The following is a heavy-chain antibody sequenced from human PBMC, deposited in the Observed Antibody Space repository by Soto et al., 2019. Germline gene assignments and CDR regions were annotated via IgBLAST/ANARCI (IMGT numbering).Heavy chain of an antibody. CDR3: ARDSRRVGATSDLDY. D-gene: IGHD1-26*01. J-gene: IGHJ4*02. V-gene: IGHV3-7*01. Sequence: EVQLVESGGGLVQPGGSLRLSCITSGMTFRYYWMSWVRQAPGKGLEWVANIKEDGSETHYVDSVKGRFTISRDNAKNSLYLQMNSLRAEDTALYYCARDSRRVGATSDLDYWGLGTLVTVSS. CDR2: IKEDGSET. CDR1: GMTFRYYW.